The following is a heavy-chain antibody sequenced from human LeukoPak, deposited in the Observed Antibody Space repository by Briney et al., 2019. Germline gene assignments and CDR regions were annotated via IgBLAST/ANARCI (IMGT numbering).Heavy chain of an antibody. V-gene: IGHV1-2*02. CDR1: GYTFTGYY. J-gene: IGHJ4*02. CDR2: INPNSGGT. D-gene: IGHD3-3*01. CDR3: ARGVLSRITIFGVVTPQYYFDY. Sequence: ASVKVSCKASGYTFTGYYMHWVRQAPGQGLEWMGWINPNSGGTNYAQKFQGRVTMTRDTSTSTVYMELSSLRSEDTAVYYCARGVLSRITIFGVVTPQYYFDYWGQGTLVTVSS.